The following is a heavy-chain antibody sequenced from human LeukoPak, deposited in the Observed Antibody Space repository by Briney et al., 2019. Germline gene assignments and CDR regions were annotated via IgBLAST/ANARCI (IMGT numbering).Heavy chain of an antibody. Sequence: GGSLRLSCAASGFTFSSYSMNWVRQAPGKGLEWVSSISSSSSYIYYADSVKGRFTISRDNAKNSLYLQMNSLRAEDTAVYYCARDDYGDYAGFDYWGLGTLVTVSS. D-gene: IGHD4-17*01. CDR1: GFTFSSYS. J-gene: IGHJ4*02. CDR3: ARDDYGDYAGFDY. CDR2: ISSSSSYI. V-gene: IGHV3-21*01.